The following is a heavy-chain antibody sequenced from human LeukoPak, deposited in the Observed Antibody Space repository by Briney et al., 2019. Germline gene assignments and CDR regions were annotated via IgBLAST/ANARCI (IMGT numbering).Heavy chain of an antibody. V-gene: IGHV4-34*01. CDR3: VRIYVRGSYRFDY. CDR2: INHSAST. J-gene: IGHJ4*02. D-gene: IGHD3-16*02. Sequence: SETLSLTCAVYGGSFSGYYWSWIRQPPGKGLEWIGEINHSASTNYNPSLKSRVTISVDTSKNQFSLKLSSVTAADTAVYYCVRIYVRGSYRFDYWGQGTLVTVSS. CDR1: GGSFSGYY.